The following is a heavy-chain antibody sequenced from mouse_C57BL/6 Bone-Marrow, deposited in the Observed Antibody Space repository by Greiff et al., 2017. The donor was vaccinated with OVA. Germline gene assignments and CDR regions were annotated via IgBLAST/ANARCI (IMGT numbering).Heavy chain of an antibody. CDR1: GYTFTDYY. CDR3: AKEKESWFAY. Sequence: EVQLQQSGPVLVKPGASVKMSCKASGYTFTDYYMNWVKQSHGKSLEWIGVINPYNGGTSYNQKFKGKATLTVDKSSSTAYMELTSLTSEDSAVYYCAKEKESWFAYWGQGTLVTVSA. CDR2: INPYNGGT. J-gene: IGHJ3*01. V-gene: IGHV1-19*01.